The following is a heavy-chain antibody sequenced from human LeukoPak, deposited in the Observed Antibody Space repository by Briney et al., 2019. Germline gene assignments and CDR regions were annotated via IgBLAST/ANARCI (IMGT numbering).Heavy chain of an antibody. Sequence: NPGGSLRLSCAASGFTFSDYYMSWIRQAPGKGLEWVSYISSSNSYTNYADSVRGRCSAASVKGRFTISKDHAKNSLYLQMNSLRAEDTAVYYCASLTYYFDSSGYYPGYFQHWGQGTLVTVSS. J-gene: IGHJ1*01. D-gene: IGHD3-22*01. CDR3: ASLTYYFDSSGYYPGYFQH. CDR2: ISSSNSYT. CDR1: GFTFSDYY. V-gene: IGHV3-11*03.